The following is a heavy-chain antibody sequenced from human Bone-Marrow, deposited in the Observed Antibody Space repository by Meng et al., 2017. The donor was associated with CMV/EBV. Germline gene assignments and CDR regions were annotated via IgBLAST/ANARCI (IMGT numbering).Heavy chain of an antibody. Sequence: GGSLRLSCAASGFTFSDYYMSWIRQAPGKGLEWVSYIISSGSTIYYADSVKGRFTISRDNAKNSLYLQMNSLRAEDTAVYYCARVADWSVYYYYGMDVWGQGTTVTVAS. J-gene: IGHJ6*02. CDR3: ARVADWSVYYYYGMDV. CDR1: GFTFSDYY. V-gene: IGHV3-11*04. D-gene: IGHD3-3*01. CDR2: IISSGSTI.